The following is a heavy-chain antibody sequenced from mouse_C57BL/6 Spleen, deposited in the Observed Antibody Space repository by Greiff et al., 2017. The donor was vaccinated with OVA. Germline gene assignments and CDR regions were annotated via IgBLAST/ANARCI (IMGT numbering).Heavy chain of an antibody. V-gene: IGHV1-22*01. D-gene: IGHD1-1*01. Sequence: VQLQQSGPELVKPGASVKMSCKASGYTFTDYNMHWVKQSHGKSLEWIGYINPNNGGTSYNQKFKGKATLTVNKSSSTAYMELRSLTSEDSAVYYCAREGTTVPHWYFDVWGTGTTVTVSS. CDR3: AREGTTVPHWYFDV. J-gene: IGHJ1*03. CDR1: GYTFTDYN. CDR2: INPNNGGT.